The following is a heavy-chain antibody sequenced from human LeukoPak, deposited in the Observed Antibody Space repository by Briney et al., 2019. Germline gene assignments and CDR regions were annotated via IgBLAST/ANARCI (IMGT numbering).Heavy chain of an antibody. D-gene: IGHD2-21*01. CDR2: IWYDGSNK. CDR1: GFTFSSYG. J-gene: IGHJ4*02. V-gene: IGHV3-33*01. Sequence: GGSLRLSCAASGFTFSSYGMHWVRQAPGKGLEWVAVIWYDGSNKYYADSVKGRFTISRDNSKNTLYLQMNSLRAEDTAVYYCAGGGCGPEAPFDYWGQGTLVTVSS. CDR3: AGGGCGPEAPFDY.